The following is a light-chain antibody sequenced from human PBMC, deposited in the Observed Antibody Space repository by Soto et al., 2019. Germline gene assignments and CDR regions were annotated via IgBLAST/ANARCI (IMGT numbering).Light chain of an antibody. CDR2: GAS. CDR1: QSVSSSY. Sequence: EIVLTQSPGTLSLSPGERATLSCRASQSVSSSYLGWYQQKPGQAPRPLIYGASSRAIGNPDRFRGSGSGTDFTLNSSRLEPEDFAVYCCQQYGRSPWTFGQGTKVEIK. V-gene: IGKV3-20*01. J-gene: IGKJ1*01. CDR3: QQYGRSPWT.